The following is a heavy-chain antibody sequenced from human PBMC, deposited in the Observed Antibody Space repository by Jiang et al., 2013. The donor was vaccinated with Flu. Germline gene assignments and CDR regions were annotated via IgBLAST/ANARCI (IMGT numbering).Heavy chain of an antibody. J-gene: IGHJ4*02. CDR2: ISYDGTNK. Sequence: GVVQPGRSLRLSCAASGFTFSTYAIHWVRQAPGKGLEWVSLISYDGTNKYYADSVKGRFTISRDNSKNRLHLQMNSLRTEDTAVYYCARDPDHDYGDGGYFDYWGQGTLVTVSS. D-gene: IGHD4/OR15-4a*01. CDR1: GFTFSTYA. V-gene: IGHV3-30-3*01. CDR3: ARDPDHDYGDGGYFDY.